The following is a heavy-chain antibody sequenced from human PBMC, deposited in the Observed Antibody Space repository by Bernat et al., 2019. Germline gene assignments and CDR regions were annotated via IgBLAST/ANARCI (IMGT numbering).Heavy chain of an antibody. V-gene: IGHV4-4*02. CDR3: AREPLRAKYSSAEEADYYGMDV. J-gene: IGHJ6*02. Sequence: QVQLQESGPGLVKPSGTLSLTCAVSGGSISSSNWWSWVRQPPGKGVEWIGEIYHSGSTNYNPSLKSRVTISVDKSKNQFSLKLSSVTAADTAVYYCAREPLRAKYSSAEEADYYGMDVWGQGTTVTVSS. CDR1: GGSISSSNW. CDR2: IYHSGST. D-gene: IGHD6-25*01.